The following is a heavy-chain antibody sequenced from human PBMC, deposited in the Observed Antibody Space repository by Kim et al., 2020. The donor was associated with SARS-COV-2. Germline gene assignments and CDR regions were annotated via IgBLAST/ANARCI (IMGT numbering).Heavy chain of an antibody. J-gene: IGHJ5*01. D-gene: IGHD2-21*02. CDR2: ISYEGSIK. V-gene: IGHV3-30*18. CDR3: AKSSDFFWF. Sequence: GGSLRLSCGASGFTFNNYAMHWVRQAPGKGLEWVAVISYEGSIKYYADSVKGHFTVSRDWSHNTLYLQMRSLRPEDTALYYCAKSSDFFWF. CDR1: GFTFNNYA.